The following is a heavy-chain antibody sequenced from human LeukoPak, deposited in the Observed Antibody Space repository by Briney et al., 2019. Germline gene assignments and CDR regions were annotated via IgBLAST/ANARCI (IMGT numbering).Heavy chain of an antibody. Sequence: PSETLSLTCTVSGGSTNNYYWNWIRQPPGKGLEWIGFIYSSGTTNYNPSLKSRLSFSIDTSKNQFSLKLTSMTAADTAVYYCARGWNYDFWSGLLAFDIWGQGTMVTVSS. CDR1: GGSTNNYY. J-gene: IGHJ3*02. D-gene: IGHD3-3*01. CDR3: ARGWNYDFWSGLLAFDI. CDR2: IYSSGTT. V-gene: IGHV4-59*01.